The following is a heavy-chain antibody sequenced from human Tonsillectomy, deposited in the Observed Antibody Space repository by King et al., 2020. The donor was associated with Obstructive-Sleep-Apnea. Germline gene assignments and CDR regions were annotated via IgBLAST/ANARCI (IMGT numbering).Heavy chain of an antibody. Sequence: VQLVESGGGVVQPGRSLRLSCAASGFTFSSYAMHWVRQAPGKGLEWVAVISYDGSNKYYADSVKGRFTISRDNSKNTLYLQMNSLRAEDTAVYYCARTLYYYDSSGWHDYWGQGTLVTVSS. CDR3: ARTLYYYDSSGWHDY. CDR2: ISYDGSNK. D-gene: IGHD3-22*01. V-gene: IGHV3-30*04. J-gene: IGHJ4*02. CDR1: GFTFSSYA.